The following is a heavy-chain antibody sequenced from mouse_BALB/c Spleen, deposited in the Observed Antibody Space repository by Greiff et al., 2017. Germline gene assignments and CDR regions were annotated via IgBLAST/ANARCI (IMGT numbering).Heavy chain of an antibody. J-gene: IGHJ4*01. CDR1: GYSITSGYS. CDR3: ARWEVRRRVYAMDY. CDR2: IPYCGST. Sequence: VQLKESGPDLVKPSQSLSLTCTVTGYSITSGYSWHWIRQFPGNKLEWIGYIPYCGSTNYNPYLKSRNAITRDTSTNQFFLQLNSVTTEDTATYYCARWEVRRRVYAMDYWGQGTSVTVSS. D-gene: IGHD2-14*01. V-gene: IGHV3-1*02.